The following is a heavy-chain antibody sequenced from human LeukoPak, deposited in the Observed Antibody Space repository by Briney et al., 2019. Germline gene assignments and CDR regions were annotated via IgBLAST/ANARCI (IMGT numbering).Heavy chain of an antibody. V-gene: IGHV4-34*01. CDR1: GASFNDYY. CDR3: ARERASNNHDNWFDP. J-gene: IGHJ5*02. D-gene: IGHD1/OR15-1a*01. CDR2: VNHSGSA. Sequence: SKTLSLTCAVYGASFNDYYWSWIRHSPTKGLEWIGEVNHSGSAKYNPSLKSRVTISADKSKNQFFLRLSPVAAADSGVYYCARERASNNHDNWFDPWGQGTLATVSS.